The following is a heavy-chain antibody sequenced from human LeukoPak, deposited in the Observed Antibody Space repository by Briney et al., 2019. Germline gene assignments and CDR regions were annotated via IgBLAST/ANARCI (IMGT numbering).Heavy chain of an antibody. Sequence: GGSLTLSWPASGFTFSSYAMSWVRQAPGEGLEGGANIVSDGYKAYYADSVNGRYAISPDKPQNTVHIQMNRPRDEDTATYNCAKEIVFLFGDPWGPRALVTVSP. V-gene: IGHV3-23*01. CDR3: AKEIVFLFGDP. CDR2: IVSDGYKA. J-gene: IGHJ5*02. D-gene: IGHD2/OR15-2a*01. CDR1: GFTFSSYA.